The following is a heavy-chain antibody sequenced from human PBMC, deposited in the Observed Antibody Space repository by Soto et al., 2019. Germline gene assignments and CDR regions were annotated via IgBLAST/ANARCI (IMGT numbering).Heavy chain of an antibody. CDR2: IIPIFGTA. CDR3: ARIPDLLSWSGPETWFDP. Sequence: QVQLVQSGAEVKKPGSSVKVSCKASGGTFSSYAISWVRQAPGQGLEWMGGIIPIFGTANYAQKFQGRVTITADKSTSTAYMELSSLRSGDTAVYYCARIPDLLSWSGPETWFDPWGQGTLVTVSS. CDR1: GGTFSSYA. V-gene: IGHV1-69*06. D-gene: IGHD3-3*01. J-gene: IGHJ5*02.